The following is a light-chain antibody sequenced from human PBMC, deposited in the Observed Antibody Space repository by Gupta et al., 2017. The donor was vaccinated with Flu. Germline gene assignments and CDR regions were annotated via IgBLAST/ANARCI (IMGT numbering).Light chain of an antibody. CDR3: KSCDSSLSGVL. CDR2: EST. CDR1: SSNIGEGHD. J-gene: IGLJ3*02. V-gene: IGLV1-40*01. Sequence: RVTISCTGSSSNIGEGHDVHWDQHSGTAPKLLIYESTNRHSGVSDRVSGSKSGTSASLASTGLQAEDEADYYCKSCDSSLSGVLFGGGTKLTVL.